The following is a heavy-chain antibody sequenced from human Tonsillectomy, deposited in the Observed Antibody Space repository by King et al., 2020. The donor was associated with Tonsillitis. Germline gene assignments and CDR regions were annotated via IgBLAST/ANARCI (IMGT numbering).Heavy chain of an antibody. V-gene: IGHV5-51*01. CDR2: IYPGDSDP. CDR1: GYSFTSYW. D-gene: IGHD3-10*01. Sequence: QLVQSGAEVKKPGESLKISCKASGYSFTSYWIGWVRQMPGKGLEWMGIIYPGDSDPTYGPSFQGQVTIPADKSTSTAYLQWSSLKTSDTAMYYCARRRDRDYYYYYYGMDVWGQGTTVTVSS. CDR3: ARRRDRDYYYYYYGMDV. J-gene: IGHJ6*02.